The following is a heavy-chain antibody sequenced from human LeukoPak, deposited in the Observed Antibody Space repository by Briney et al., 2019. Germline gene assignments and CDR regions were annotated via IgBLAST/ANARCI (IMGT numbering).Heavy chain of an antibody. J-gene: IGHJ5*02. Sequence: SETLSLTCTVSGASISSYNRSWIRQPPGKGLEWIGYIYYSGGVNSNPSLKSRVTISVDTSKNQFSLKLSSVTAADTAVYYCASSPHTYARGWFDPWGQGTLVTVSS. CDR2: IYYSGGV. CDR1: GASISSYN. V-gene: IGHV4-59*01. D-gene: IGHD2-2*01. CDR3: ASSPHTYARGWFDP.